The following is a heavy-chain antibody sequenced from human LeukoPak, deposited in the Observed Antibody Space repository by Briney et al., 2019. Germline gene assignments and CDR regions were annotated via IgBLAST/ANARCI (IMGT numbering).Heavy chain of an antibody. CDR1: GYTFTSYA. D-gene: IGHD2-2*01. CDR3: ARGSRWYCSSTSCRGGYYYYMDV. CDR2: INTNTGNP. V-gene: IGHV7-4-1*02. Sequence: ASVKVSCKASGYTFTSYAMNWARQAPGQGLEWMGWINTNTGNPTYAQGFTGRFVFSLDTSVSTAYLQISSLKAEDTAVYYCARGSRWYCSSTSCRGGYYYYMDVWGKGTTVTISS. J-gene: IGHJ6*03.